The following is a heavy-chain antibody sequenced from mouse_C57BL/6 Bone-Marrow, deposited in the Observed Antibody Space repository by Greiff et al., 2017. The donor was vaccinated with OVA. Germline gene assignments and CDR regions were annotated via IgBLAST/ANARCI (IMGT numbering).Heavy chain of an antibody. CDR1: GFNIKDDY. J-gene: IGHJ3*01. V-gene: IGHV14-4*01. Sequence: VQLQQSGAELVRPGASVKLSCTASGFNIKDDYMHWVKQRPEQGLEWIGWIDPENGDTEYASKFQGKATITADTSSNTAYLQLRSLTSEDTAVYYCTTGRGNDWFAYWGQGTLVTVSA. CDR2: IDPENGDT. CDR3: TTGRGNDWFAY. D-gene: IGHD2-1*01.